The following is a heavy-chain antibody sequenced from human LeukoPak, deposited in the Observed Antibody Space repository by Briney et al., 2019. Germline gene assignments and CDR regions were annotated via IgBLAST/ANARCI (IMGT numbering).Heavy chain of an antibody. Sequence: PGGSLRLSCAASGFTFSDYSFSWVRQAPGKGLEWVSSISSSSSYKYYADSLKGRFTISRDNAKNSLYLQVNSLRAEDTAVYYCARINDIDNSYHLDFWGHGTLVTVSS. CDR3: ARINDIDNSYHLDF. CDR1: GFTFSDYS. D-gene: IGHD2-15*01. V-gene: IGHV3-21*01. J-gene: IGHJ4*01. CDR2: ISSSSSYK.